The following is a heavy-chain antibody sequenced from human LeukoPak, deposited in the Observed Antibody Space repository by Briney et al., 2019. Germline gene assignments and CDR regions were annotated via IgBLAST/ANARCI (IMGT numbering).Heavy chain of an antibody. CDR2: ITYDGDTT. D-gene: IGHD3-10*01. Sequence: GGSLRLSCAVSGITLSNYGMHWVRQAPGKGLEWVAVITYDGDTTYFEDSVKGRFTISRDTSKSTLYLQMNSLGAEDTAVYYCVKEQGSGSYRTADYWGQGTLVTVSS. CDR1: GITLSNYG. V-gene: IGHV3-30*18. J-gene: IGHJ4*02. CDR3: VKEQGSGSYRTADY.